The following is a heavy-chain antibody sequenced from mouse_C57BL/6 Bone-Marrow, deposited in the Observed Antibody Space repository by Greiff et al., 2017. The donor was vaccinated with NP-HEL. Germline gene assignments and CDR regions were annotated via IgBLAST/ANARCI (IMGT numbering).Heavy chain of an antibody. Sequence: QVQLQQPGPELVKPGASVKISCKASGYSFTSYYIHWVKQRPGQGLEWIGWIYPGGGNTKYNEKFKGKATLTADTSSSTAYMQLSSLTSEDSAVYYCARGNYGSRYFDYWGQGTTLTVSS. D-gene: IGHD1-1*01. V-gene: IGHV1-66*01. CDR3: ARGNYGSRYFDY. CDR1: GYSFTSYY. CDR2: IYPGGGNT. J-gene: IGHJ2*01.